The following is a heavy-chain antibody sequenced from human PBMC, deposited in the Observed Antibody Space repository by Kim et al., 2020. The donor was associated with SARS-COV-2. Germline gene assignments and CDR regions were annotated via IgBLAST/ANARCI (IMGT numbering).Heavy chain of an antibody. V-gene: IGHV3-23*01. Sequence: GGSLRLSCAASGFTFSSYAMCWVRQAPGKGLEWVSAISGSGYDTYYADSVKGRFTISRDSSQNTVYLQVNSLRGEDTAVYYCAKDREAADGTGQFDYWG. D-gene: IGHD6-13*01. CDR1: GFTFSSYA. J-gene: IGHJ4*01. CDR2: ISGSGYDT. CDR3: AKDREAADGTGQFDY.